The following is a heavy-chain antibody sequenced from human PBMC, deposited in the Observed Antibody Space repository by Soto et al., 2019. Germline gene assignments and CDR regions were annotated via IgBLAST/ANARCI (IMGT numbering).Heavy chain of an antibody. CDR1: GVSISSYY. Sequence: ETLTVTWPASGVSISSYYWNWIRQPPGKGPEWIGYIYYSGSTSYNPSLKSRVTISVDTSKNQFSLQLSSVTAADTAVYYCARGPYDSSGYYYDYWGQGTMVTVS. CDR3: ARGPYDSSGYYYDY. CDR2: IYYSGST. D-gene: IGHD3-22*01. J-gene: IGHJ4*02. V-gene: IGHV4-59*01.